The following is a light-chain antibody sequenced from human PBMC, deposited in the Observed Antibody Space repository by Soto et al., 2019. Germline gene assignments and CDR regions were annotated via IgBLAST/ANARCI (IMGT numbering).Light chain of an antibody. CDR3: HQRINWPPIT. CDR1: QSVRNY. V-gene: IGKV3-11*01. J-gene: IGKJ5*01. Sequence: EIVLTQSPATLSLSPGERATPSCRASQSVRNYLAWYQQKPGQAPRLLIYDASNRATGIPARFSGSGSGTDFTLTISSLEPEDFAVYYCHQRINWPPITFGQGTRLEIK. CDR2: DAS.